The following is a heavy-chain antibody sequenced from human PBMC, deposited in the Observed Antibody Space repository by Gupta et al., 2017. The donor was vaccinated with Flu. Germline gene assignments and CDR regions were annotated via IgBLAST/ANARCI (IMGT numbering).Heavy chain of an antibody. CDR2: IWSDGSNK. CDR1: GFTFDTYA. D-gene: IGHD3-3*01. J-gene: IGHJ6*03. CDR3: ARDGSAYNDYSYYYMDV. V-gene: IGHV3-33*01. Sequence: QVQLVESGGGVVQPGRSMRLSCAASGFTFDTYAIHWVRQAPDKGLEWVAVIWSDGSNKYYAVSVKVRFTLSRDNSKNTLYLQMNSLRAEDTAVYYCARDGSAYNDYSYYYMDVWSEGTTVTVSS.